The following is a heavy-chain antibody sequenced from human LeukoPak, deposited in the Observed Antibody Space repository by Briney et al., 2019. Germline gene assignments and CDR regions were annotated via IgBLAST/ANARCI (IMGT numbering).Heavy chain of an antibody. J-gene: IGHJ4*01. CDR2: ISARGDTA. CDR3: AQKDQRVGLVLSLAYYFDL. CDR1: GFTFNEYA. D-gene: IGHD3-16*01. V-gene: IGHV3-23*01. Sequence: GGSLRLSCTASGFTFNEYAMGWVRQAPGKGLEWVSTISARGDTAHYADSLKGRLTISRDNSKNTVYLQMNSLRADDTAQFFCAQKDQRVGLVLSLAYYFDLWGHGTVVTVSS.